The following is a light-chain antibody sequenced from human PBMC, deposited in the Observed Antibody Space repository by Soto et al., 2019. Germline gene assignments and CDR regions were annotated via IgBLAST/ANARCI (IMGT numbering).Light chain of an antibody. V-gene: IGKV3-20*01. Sequence: EIVLTQSPDTLSLSPGERATLSCRASQSFNSSSLAWYQQKPAQAPRLLIYQASTRATRIPDRFSGSGSGTDFPLSISRLEPEDVAVFFCQQYRRSLWTFGQGTKVEIK. CDR1: QSFNSSS. CDR3: QQYRRSLWT. J-gene: IGKJ1*01. CDR2: QAS.